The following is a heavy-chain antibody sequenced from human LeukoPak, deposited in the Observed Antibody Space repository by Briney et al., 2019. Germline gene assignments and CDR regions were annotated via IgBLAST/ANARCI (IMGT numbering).Heavy chain of an antibody. CDR2: ISSSGSTI. D-gene: IGHD2-15*01. J-gene: IGHJ5*02. CDR3: ARDHDRYCSGGSCPGGWFDP. CDR1: GFTFSDYY. Sequence: GGSLRLSCVASGFTFSDYYMSWIRQAPGKGLEWVSYISSSGSTIYYADSVKGRFTISRDNAKNSLYLQMNSLRAEDTAVYYCARDHDRYCSGGSCPGGWFDPWGQGTLVTVSS. V-gene: IGHV3-11*01.